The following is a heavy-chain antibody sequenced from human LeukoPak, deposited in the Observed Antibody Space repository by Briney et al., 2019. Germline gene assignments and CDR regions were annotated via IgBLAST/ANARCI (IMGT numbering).Heavy chain of an antibody. D-gene: IGHD3-22*01. J-gene: IGHJ4*02. CDR3: ARDDYDSSTPYYFDY. CDR1: GFTFSTYE. Sequence: PGGSLRLSCAASGFTFSTYEMNWVRQAPGKGLEWVSYIHNSGSTIYYADSVKGRFTISRDNVKNSLYLQMNSLRAEDTAVYYCARDDYDSSTPYYFDYWGQRILVTVSS. CDR2: IHNSGSTI. V-gene: IGHV3-48*03.